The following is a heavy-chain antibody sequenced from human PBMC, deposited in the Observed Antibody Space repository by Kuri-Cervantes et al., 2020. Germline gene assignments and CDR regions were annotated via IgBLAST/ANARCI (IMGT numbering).Heavy chain of an antibody. Sequence: GESLKISCVASGFFFSSYAMSWVRQASGKGLEWVSIISGSGISTYYADSVKGRFTISRDNSKHTLYLQMNSLRAEDTAVYYCAKELRYSSSSYFDYWGQGTLVTVSS. CDR1: GFFFSSYA. D-gene: IGHD6-6*01. V-gene: IGHV3-23*01. CDR3: AKELRYSSSSYFDY. CDR2: ISGSGIST. J-gene: IGHJ4*02.